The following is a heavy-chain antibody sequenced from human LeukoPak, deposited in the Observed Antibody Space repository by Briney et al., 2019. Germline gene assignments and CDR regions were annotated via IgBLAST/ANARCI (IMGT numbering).Heavy chain of an antibody. D-gene: IGHD3-10*02. CDR3: AKSSVFGERDYYGMDV. CDR1: GFTFSSYA. V-gene: IGHV3-23*01. J-gene: IGHJ6*02. CDR2: ISGSGGST. Sequence: GGSLRLSCAASGFTFSSYAMSWVRQAPGKGLEWVSAISGSGGSTYYADSVKGRFTISRDNSKNTLYLQMNSLRAEDTAVYHCAKSSVFGERDYYGMDVWGQGTTVTVSS.